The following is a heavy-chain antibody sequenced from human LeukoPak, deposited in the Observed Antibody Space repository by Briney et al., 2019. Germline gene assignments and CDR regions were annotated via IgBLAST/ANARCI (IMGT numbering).Heavy chain of an antibody. CDR3: ARRLDY. CDR1: GGSISSYY. V-gene: IGHV4-59*08. J-gene: IGHJ4*02. Sequence: TSETLSLTCTVSGGSISSYYWSWIRQPPGKGLEWIGYIYYSGSTNYNPSLKSRVTISVDTSKNQFSLKLSSVTAADTAVYYCARRLDYWGQGTPVAVSS. CDR2: IYYSGST.